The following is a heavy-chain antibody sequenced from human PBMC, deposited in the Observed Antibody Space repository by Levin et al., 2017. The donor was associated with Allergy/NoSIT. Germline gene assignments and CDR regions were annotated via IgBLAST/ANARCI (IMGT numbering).Heavy chain of an antibody. CDR3: AREGAAVAGKNFDY. D-gene: IGHD6-19*01. Sequence: KISCKASGGTFSSYAISWVRQAPGQGLEWMGGIIPIFGTANYAQKFQGRVTITADESTSTAYMELSSLRSEDTAVYYCAREGAAVAGKNFDYWGQGTLVTVSS. J-gene: IGHJ4*02. CDR1: GGTFSSYA. CDR2: IIPIFGTA. V-gene: IGHV1-69*01.